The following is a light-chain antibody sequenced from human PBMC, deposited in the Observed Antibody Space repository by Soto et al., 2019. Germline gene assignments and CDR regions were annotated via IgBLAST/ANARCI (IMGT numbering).Light chain of an antibody. Sequence: EIVLTQSPGTLSLSPGERATLSCRASQSVSNNYLAWYQQKPGQAPRLLIYGASNRATGIPDRFSGSGSGTDFTLTISRLEPEDFAVYYCQQYGTFPPTFGQGTKV. CDR2: GAS. CDR3: QQYGTFPPT. J-gene: IGKJ1*01. V-gene: IGKV3-20*01. CDR1: QSVSNNY.